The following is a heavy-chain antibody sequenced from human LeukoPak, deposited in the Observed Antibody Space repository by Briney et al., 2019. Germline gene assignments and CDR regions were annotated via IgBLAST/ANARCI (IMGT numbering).Heavy chain of an antibody. CDR2: ISSTGNSI. CDR1: AFTFSDCY. J-gene: IGHJ5*01. Sequence: KTGGSLRLSCAASAFTFSDCYMSWIRQAPGKGLEWVSYISSTGNSIYYADSVKGRFTISRDNAKNSLYLQMSSLRAEDTAVYYCAKRGYCSSTSCYSPWFDPWGQGTLVTVSS. D-gene: IGHD2-2*02. V-gene: IGHV3-11*04. CDR3: AKRGYCSSTSCYSPWFDP.